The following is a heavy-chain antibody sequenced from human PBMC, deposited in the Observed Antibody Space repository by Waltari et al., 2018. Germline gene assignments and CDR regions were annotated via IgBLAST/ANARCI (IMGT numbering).Heavy chain of an antibody. CDR2: TYYSSKWYN. V-gene: IGHV6-1*01. Sequence: QVQLQQSGPGLVKPSQTLSLTCAISGDSVSSNSAAWNWIRQSPSRGLEWLGKTYYSSKWYNDYAVSVKRRITINPDTSKNQFSLQLNSVTPEDTAVYYCARDPAKYCSGGSCYGKDDAFDIWGQGTMVTVSS. CDR1: GDSVSSNSAA. D-gene: IGHD2-15*01. J-gene: IGHJ3*02. CDR3: ARDPAKYCSGGSCYGKDDAFDI.